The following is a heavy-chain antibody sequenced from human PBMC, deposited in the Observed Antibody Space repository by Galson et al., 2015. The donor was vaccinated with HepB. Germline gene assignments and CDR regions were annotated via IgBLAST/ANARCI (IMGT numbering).Heavy chain of an antibody. CDR1: GDSVSSNSAA. J-gene: IGHJ3*02. V-gene: IGHV6-1*01. CDR3: GRHTATIDAFDI. Sequence: CAISGDSVSSNSAAWNWIRQSPSRGLEWLGRTYYRSKWYNDYAVSVKSRITINPDTSKNQFSLQLNSVTPEDTAVYYCGRHTATIDAFDIWGQGTMVTVSS. CDR2: TYYRSKWYN. D-gene: IGHD5-18*01.